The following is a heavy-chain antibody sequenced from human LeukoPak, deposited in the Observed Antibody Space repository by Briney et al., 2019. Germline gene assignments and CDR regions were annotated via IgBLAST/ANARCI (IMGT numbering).Heavy chain of an antibody. Sequence: ASVKVSCKASGGTFISYTISGVRQAPGQGREWMGGIIPILGIANYAQKFQGRVTITADKSTSTAYMELSSLRSEDTAVYYCARDLGSLPYYYDSSGPNGGYWGQGTLVTVSS. V-gene: IGHV1-69*10. D-gene: IGHD3-22*01. CDR2: IIPILGIA. J-gene: IGHJ4*02. CDR1: GGTFISYT. CDR3: ARDLGSLPYYYDSSGPNGGY.